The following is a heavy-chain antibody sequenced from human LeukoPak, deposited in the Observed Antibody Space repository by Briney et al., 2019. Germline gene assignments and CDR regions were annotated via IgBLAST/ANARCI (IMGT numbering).Heavy chain of an antibody. CDR2: INHSGST. J-gene: IGHJ4*02. V-gene: IGHV4-34*01. CDR1: GASFSGYC. D-gene: IGHD3-10*01. CDR3: ARGPLYYYGSGFGKYYFDY. Sequence: SETLSLTCAVYGASFSGYCWSWIRQPPGKGLEWIGEINHSGSTNYNPSLKSRVTISVDTSKNQFSLKLSSVTAADTAVYYCARGPLYYYGSGFGKYYFDYWGQGTLVTVSS.